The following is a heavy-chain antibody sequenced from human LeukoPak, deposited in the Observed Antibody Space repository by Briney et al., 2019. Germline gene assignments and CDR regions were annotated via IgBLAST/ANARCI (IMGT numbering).Heavy chain of an antibody. V-gene: IGHV4-61*08. J-gene: IGHJ4*02. CDR3: ARVNSPYYGSGSYYAPNFDY. D-gene: IGHD3-10*01. CDR1: GDSVSNGGYY. Sequence: PSETLSLTCTVSGDSVSNGGYYWSWIRQHPGKGLEWIGYIYYSGSTNYNPSLKSRVTISVDTSKSQFSLKLSSVTAADTAVYYCARVNSPYYGSGSYYAPNFDYWGQGTLVTVSS. CDR2: IYYSGST.